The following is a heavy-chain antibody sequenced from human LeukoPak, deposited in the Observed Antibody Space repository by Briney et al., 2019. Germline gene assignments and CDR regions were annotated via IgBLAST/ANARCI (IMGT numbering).Heavy chain of an antibody. D-gene: IGHD5-18*01. J-gene: IGHJ4*02. CDR1: GYTFTSYA. Sequence: ASVKVSCKASGYTFTSYAMHWVRQAPGQRLEWMGWINAGNGNTKYSQKFQGRVTITRDTSASTAYMELSRLRSDATAVYYCARDGAMGYSDGYFFDYWGQETLVTVSS. V-gene: IGHV1-3*01. CDR3: ARDGAMGYSDGYFFDY. CDR2: INAGNGNT.